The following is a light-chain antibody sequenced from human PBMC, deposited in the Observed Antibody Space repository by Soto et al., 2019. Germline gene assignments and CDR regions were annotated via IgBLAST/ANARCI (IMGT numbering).Light chain of an antibody. CDR1: QSVGKNY. J-gene: IGKJ4*01. CDR2: TAS. V-gene: IGKV3-20*01. CDR3: HQHADSPLT. Sequence: EIVGKQAHSTLSVSAAEGTRLCCRASQSVGKNYLAWYQHKPGQAPRFLIHTASIWPPGIPDRFSGSGSGTDFTLTISRLEPEDFAVYYCHQHADSPLTFGGGTKVDIK.